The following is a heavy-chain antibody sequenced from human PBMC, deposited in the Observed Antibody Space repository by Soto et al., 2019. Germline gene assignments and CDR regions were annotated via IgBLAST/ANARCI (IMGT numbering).Heavy chain of an antibody. CDR3: ARDRAGALYFDY. CDR1: GGSISSGGYY. D-gene: IGHD6-13*01. J-gene: IGHJ4*02. CDR2: IYYSGST. Sequence: QVQLQESGPGLVKPAQTLSLTCTVSGGSISSGGYYWSWIRQHPGKGLEWIGYIYYSGSTYYNPSLKSRVTISVDTSKNQFSLKLSSVTAADTAVYYCARDRAGALYFDYWGQGTLVTVSS. V-gene: IGHV4-31*03.